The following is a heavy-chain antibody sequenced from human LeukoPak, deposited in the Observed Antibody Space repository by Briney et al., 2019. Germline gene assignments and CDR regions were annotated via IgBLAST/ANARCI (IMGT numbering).Heavy chain of an antibody. V-gene: IGHV1-18*01. Sequence: GASVKVSCKASGYTFTSSGIIWVRQAPGQGLEWMGWINTYKGDTYYAQTLQGRVTMTTDTSTTTAYMDLRSLTSDDTAVYYCANAGRGAFDFWGQGTMVTVSS. CDR1: GYTFTSSG. CDR3: ANAGRGAFDF. CDR2: INTYKGDT. J-gene: IGHJ3*01.